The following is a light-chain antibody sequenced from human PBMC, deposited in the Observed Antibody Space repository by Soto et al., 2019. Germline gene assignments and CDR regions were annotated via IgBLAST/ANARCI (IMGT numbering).Light chain of an antibody. V-gene: IGLV1-40*01. Sequence: QLVLTQPPSVSGTPGQRVTISCSGSGLNIGADYDVHWYQQVPGTAPKLLIYGNTNRPSGVPDRFSGSKSGTSASLAITGLQAEDEADYYCQSYDSSLGGSKVFGGGTKLTVL. CDR1: GLNIGADYD. CDR2: GNT. CDR3: QSYDSSLGGSKV. J-gene: IGLJ3*02.